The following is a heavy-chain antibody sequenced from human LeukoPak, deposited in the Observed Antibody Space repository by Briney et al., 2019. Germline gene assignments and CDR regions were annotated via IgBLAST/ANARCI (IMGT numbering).Heavy chain of an antibody. J-gene: IGHJ3*02. CDR2: INPNSGGT. CDR1: GYTFTSYY. D-gene: IGHD3-22*01. Sequence: ASVKVSCKASGYTFTSYYMHWVRQAPGQGLEWMGWINPNSGGTNYAQKFQGRVTMTRDTSISTAYMELSRLRSDDTAVYYCAREPPMTHGPAFDIWGQGTMVTVSS. V-gene: IGHV1-2*02. CDR3: AREPPMTHGPAFDI.